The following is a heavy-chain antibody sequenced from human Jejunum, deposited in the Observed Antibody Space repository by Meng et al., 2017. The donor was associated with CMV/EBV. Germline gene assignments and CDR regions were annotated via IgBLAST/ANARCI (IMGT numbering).Heavy chain of an antibody. CDR3: VREGYFCSSSSCYKSFDY. D-gene: IGHD2-2*02. CDR1: FTDSF. J-gene: IGHJ4*02. V-gene: IGHV1-2*02. CDR2: INVNSGET. Sequence: FTDSFLHWVRQAPGQGLEWVGLINVNSGETSSAQNLQGRVTMTRDTYISTVYMDLSRLRSDDTALYYCVREGYFCSSSSCYKSFDYWGQGTLVTVSS.